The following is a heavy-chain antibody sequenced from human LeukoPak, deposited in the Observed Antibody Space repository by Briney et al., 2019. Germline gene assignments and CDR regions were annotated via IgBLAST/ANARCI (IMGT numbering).Heavy chain of an antibody. V-gene: IGHV3-15*01. CDR1: GFTFSNAW. Sequence: PGGSLRLSCAASGFTFSNAWMSWVRQAPGKGLEWVGRIKSKTDGGTTDYAAPVKGRFTISRDDSKNTLYLQMNSLRAEDTAVYYCAKDSQQWLVHYFDYWGQGTLVTVSS. CDR2: IKSKTDGGTT. J-gene: IGHJ4*02. CDR3: AKDSQQWLVHYFDY. D-gene: IGHD6-19*01.